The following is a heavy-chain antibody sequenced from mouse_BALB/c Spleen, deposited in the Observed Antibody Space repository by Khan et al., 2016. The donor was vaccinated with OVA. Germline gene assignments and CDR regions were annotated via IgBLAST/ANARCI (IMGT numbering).Heavy chain of an antibody. V-gene: IGHV2-6-4*01. J-gene: IGHJ4*01. CDR1: GFSLSRYN. D-gene: IGHD2-14*01. Sequence: QVQLKQSGPGLVAPSQGLSITCTVSGFSLSRYNIHWIRQPPGKGLEWLGMIWGGGNTDYNSTLKIRLSISKDNSKSQVFLKMNSLQTDDTAVYFCARAYYRSEGYYAMDYWGQGTSVTVSS. CDR2: IWGGGNT. CDR3: ARAYYRSEGYYAMDY.